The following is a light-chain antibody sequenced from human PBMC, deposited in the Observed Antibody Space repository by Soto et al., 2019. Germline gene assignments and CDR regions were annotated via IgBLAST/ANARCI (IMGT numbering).Light chain of an antibody. J-gene: IGKJ1*01. CDR2: AAS. Sequence: AIRMTQSPSSLSASTGDRVTITCRASQGISSYLAWYQQKPGKAPQLLIYAASTLQSGVPSRFSGSGSGTDFTLTISCLQSEDFATYYCQQYYSYPQKTFGQGTRWIS. CDR1: QGISSY. CDR3: QQYYSYPQKT. V-gene: IGKV1-8*01.